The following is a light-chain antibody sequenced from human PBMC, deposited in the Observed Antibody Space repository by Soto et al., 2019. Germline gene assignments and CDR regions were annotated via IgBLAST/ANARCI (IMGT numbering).Light chain of an antibody. Sequence: EIVMTQSPGTRSESPGERATLSCRASQSVSSNLAWYQQKPGQAPRLLIYGASTRATGIPARFSGSGSGTEFTLTISSLQSEDFAVYYCQQYNNWPPLTFGGGTKVDIK. CDR1: QSVSSN. J-gene: IGKJ4*01. CDR2: GAS. V-gene: IGKV3-15*01. CDR3: QQYNNWPPLT.